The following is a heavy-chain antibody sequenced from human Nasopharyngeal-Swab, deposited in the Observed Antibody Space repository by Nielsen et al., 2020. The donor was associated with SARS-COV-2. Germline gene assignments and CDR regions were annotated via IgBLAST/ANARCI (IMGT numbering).Heavy chain of an antibody. CDR1: GGSISGYY. J-gene: IGHJ4*02. V-gene: IGHV4-59*12. D-gene: IGHD4-17*01. Sequence: SETLSLTCTVPGGSISGYYWSWIRQPPGKGLEWIGHIFYSGSTTYNPSLRSRVTISVDTSKNQFSLRLSSVTAADTAVYYCARDESGDYLGLPFDYWGQGTLVTVSS. CDR2: IFYSGST. CDR3: ARDESGDYLGLPFDY.